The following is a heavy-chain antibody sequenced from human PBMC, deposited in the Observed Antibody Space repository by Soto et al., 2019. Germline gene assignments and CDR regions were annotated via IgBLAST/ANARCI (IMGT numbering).Heavy chain of an antibody. V-gene: IGHV1-69*13. J-gene: IGHJ5*02. Sequence: SVKVSCKASGGTFSSYAISWVRQAPGQGLEWMGGIIPIFGTANYAQKFQGRVTITADESTSTAYMELSSLRSEDTAVYYCARIPPIAAAGTWFDPWGQGTLVTVSS. CDR1: GGTFSSYA. CDR2: IIPIFGTA. D-gene: IGHD6-13*01. CDR3: ARIPPIAAAGTWFDP.